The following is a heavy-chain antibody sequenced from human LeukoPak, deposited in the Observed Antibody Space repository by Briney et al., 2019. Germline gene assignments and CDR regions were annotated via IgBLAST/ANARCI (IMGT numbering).Heavy chain of an antibody. V-gene: IGHV3-66*02. CDR1: GFTVSSNC. D-gene: IGHD3-3*01. J-gene: IGHJ3*02. CDR3: ARVAQEYYDFWSGYRDAFDI. CDR2: IYSGGST. Sequence: GGSLRLSCAASGFTVSSNCMSWVRQAPRKGLEWVSVIYSGGSTYYADSVKGRFTISRDNSKNTLYLQMNSLRAEDTAVYYCARVAQEYYDFWSGYRDAFDIWGQGTMVTVSS.